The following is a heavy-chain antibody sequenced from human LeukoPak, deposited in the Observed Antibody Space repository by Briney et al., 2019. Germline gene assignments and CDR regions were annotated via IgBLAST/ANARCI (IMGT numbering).Heavy chain of an antibody. CDR1: GGSISSGGYS. V-gene: IGHV4-30-2*01. CDR3: ARELRGFYFNY. Sequence: SQTLSLTCAVSGGSISSGGYSWSWIRQPPGKGLEWIGYIYHSGSTYYNPSLKSRVIISVDRSKNQFSLKLSSVTAADTAVYYCARELRGFYFNYWGQGTLVTVSS. CDR2: IYHSGST. J-gene: IGHJ4*02.